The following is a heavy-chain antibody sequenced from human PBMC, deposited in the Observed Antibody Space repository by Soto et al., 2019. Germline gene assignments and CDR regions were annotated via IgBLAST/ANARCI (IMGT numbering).Heavy chain of an antibody. Sequence: QVQLVESGGGVVQPGRSLRLSCAASGFTFSSYGMHWVRQAPGKGLEWVAVIWYDGSNKYYADSVKGRFTISRDNSKNRHYLKMNSLRAGDTAVYYCVREDYGSGSSPYYYGMDVWGQGTTVTGSS. CDR2: IWYDGSNK. J-gene: IGHJ6*02. V-gene: IGHV3-33*01. D-gene: IGHD3-10*01. CDR3: VREDYGSGSSPYYYGMDV. CDR1: GFTFSSYG.